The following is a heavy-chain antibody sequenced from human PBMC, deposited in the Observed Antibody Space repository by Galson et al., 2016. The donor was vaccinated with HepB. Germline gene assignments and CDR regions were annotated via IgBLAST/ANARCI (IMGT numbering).Heavy chain of an antibody. V-gene: IGHV1-18*01. D-gene: IGHD6-19*01. CDR3: ARVRDSSGWYQIRYFDL. Sequence: SVKVSCKASDYTLTSYGITWVRQAPGQGLEWMGWISAYNDKTNYAQKLKGRVTMTTDTSTNTAYMELRSLRSDDTAVYYCARVRDSSGWYQIRYFDLRGRGTLVTVSS. J-gene: IGHJ2*01. CDR1: DYTLTSYG. CDR2: ISAYNDKT.